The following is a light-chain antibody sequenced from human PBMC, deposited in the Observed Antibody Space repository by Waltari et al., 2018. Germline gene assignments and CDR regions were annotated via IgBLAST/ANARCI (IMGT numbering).Light chain of an antibody. CDR2: WAS. J-gene: IGKJ4*02. CDR3: QQHYSSPLT. CDR1: QSVFHSSDSKNY. Sequence: DIVMTQSPDSLAVSLGERATINCKSSQSVFHSSDSKNYLTWYQQKPGQPPKLLIYWASTRQSGVPARFSGCGSGTDFTLTISSLQAEDVALYYCQQHYSSPLTFGGGTKVEIQ. V-gene: IGKV4-1*01.